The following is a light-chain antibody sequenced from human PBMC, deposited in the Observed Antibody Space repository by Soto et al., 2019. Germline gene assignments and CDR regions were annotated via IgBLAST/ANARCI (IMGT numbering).Light chain of an antibody. Sequence: DIQMTQSPYTLSASVGDRITITCRATQSISSWLAWYQQKPGKAPKLLNFDASSLERGVPSRFSGSGSGTEFILTSSSLQPDDLSTYYCQQYNSYPWTFGPGTKVESK. CDR2: DAS. J-gene: IGKJ1*01. V-gene: IGKV1-5*01. CDR3: QQYNSYPWT. CDR1: QSISSW.